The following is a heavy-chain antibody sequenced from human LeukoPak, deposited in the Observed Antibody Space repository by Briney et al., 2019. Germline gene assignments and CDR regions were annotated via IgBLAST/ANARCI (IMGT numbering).Heavy chain of an antibody. V-gene: IGHV3-21*05. Sequence: GGSLRLSCAASGFTFSSYSMNWVRQAPGKGLEWVSYISSSSSYTNYADSVKGRFTISRDNAKNSLYLQMNSLRAEDTAVYYCVGGGDPPFEGWGQGTLVTVSS. J-gene: IGHJ4*02. CDR1: GFTFSSYS. D-gene: IGHD2-21*01. CDR2: ISSSSSYT. CDR3: VGGGDPPFEG.